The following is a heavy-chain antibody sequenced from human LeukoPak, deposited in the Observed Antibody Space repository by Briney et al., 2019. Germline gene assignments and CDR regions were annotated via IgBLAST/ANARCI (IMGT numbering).Heavy chain of an antibody. D-gene: IGHD3-22*01. V-gene: IGHV3-30*02. CDR2: IRYDGSNK. CDR3: AKDPTAPSYYYDSSGVDY. J-gene: IGHJ4*02. CDR1: GFTFSSYG. Sequence: GGSLRLSCAASGFTFSSYGMHWVRQAPGKGLEWVAFIRYDGSNKYYADSVKGRFTISRDNSKNTLYLQMNSLRAEDTAVYYCAKDPTAPSYYYDSSGVDYWGQGTLVTVSS.